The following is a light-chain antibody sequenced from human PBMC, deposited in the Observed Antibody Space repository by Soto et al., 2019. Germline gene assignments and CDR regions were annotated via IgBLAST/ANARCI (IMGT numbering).Light chain of an antibody. J-gene: IGKJ1*01. CDR1: QTIGSW. V-gene: IGKV1-5*01. CDR2: DAS. CDR3: QQYSSFPRT. Sequence: DIQMTQSPSTLSASVGDRVTITCRASQTIGSWLAWYQQKPGKAPELLIYDASTLEGGVPSRFSGSGSGTEFSLTIISLQPDDFATFYCQQYSSFPRTFGQGTKVEIK.